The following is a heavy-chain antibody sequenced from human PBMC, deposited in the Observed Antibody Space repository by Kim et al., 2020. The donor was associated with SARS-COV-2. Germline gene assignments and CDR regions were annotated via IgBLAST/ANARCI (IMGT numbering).Heavy chain of an antibody. CDR1: GFTFSGFA. Sequence: GGSLRLSCAASGFTFSGFAVSWVRQAPGKGLEWVSAISGSGASTYYADSVKGRFTISRDNAKNTLYLQMNTLRAEDTAVYYCAKPRHFHLGYLDSWGQGTLVTVSS. J-gene: IGHJ4*02. V-gene: IGHV3-23*01. CDR2: ISGSGAST. D-gene: IGHD3-9*01. CDR3: AKPRHFHLGYLDS.